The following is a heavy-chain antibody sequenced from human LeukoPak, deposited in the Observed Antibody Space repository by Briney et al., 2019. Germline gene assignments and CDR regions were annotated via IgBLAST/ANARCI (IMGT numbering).Heavy chain of an antibody. CDR1: GFTFSSYA. Sequence: GGSLRLSCAVSGFTFSSYAMSWVRQAPGKGLEWVSVISGSGGSTYYADSVKGRFTISRDNAKNTLYLQMNSLRDEDTAVYYCAKTRPFDYGEMGYWGQETLVTVSS. D-gene: IGHD4-17*01. CDR3: AKTRPFDYGEMGY. V-gene: IGHV3-23*01. CDR2: ISGSGGST. J-gene: IGHJ4*02.